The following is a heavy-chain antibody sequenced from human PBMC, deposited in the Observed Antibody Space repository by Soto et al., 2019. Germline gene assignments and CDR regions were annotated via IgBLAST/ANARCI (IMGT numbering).Heavy chain of an antibody. Sequence: GGSLRLSCAASGFTFSTYGMHWVRQAPGKGLEWVALISYDGTNKYYADSVKGRFTISRDNSKNTLYLQMNSLRAEDTAVYYCAKGGPYLTGPPGYGGQGTLATVSS. D-gene: IGHD1-20*01. CDR1: GFTFSTYG. CDR2: ISYDGTNK. CDR3: AKGGPYLTGPPGY. V-gene: IGHV3-30*18. J-gene: IGHJ4*02.